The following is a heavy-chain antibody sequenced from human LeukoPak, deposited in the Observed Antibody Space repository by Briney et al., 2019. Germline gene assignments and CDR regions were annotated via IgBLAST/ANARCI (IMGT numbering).Heavy chain of an antibody. CDR2: IIPIFGTA. CDR1: GGTFSSYA. V-gene: IGHV1-69*06. Sequence: ASVKLSCKASGGTFSSYAISWVRQAPGKGLEWMGGIIPIFGTANYAQKFQGRVTITADKSTSTAYMELSSLRSEDTAVYYCARGFDGYPFDYGDQGTLVTVS. CDR3: ARGFDGYPFDY. J-gene: IGHJ4*02. D-gene: IGHD5-24*01.